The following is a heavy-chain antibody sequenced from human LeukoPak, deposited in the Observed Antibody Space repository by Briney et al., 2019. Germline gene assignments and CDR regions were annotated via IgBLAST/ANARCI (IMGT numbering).Heavy chain of an antibody. J-gene: IGHJ4*02. D-gene: IGHD6-19*01. CDR3: AKDTRRKKIPGIAVLWATNAHYFDY. CDR2: ISYDGSNK. V-gene: IGHV3-30*18. Sequence: PGGSLRLSCAASGFTFSSYGMHWVRQAPGKGLEWVAVISYDGSNKYYADSVKGRFTISRDNSKNTLYLQMNSLRAEDTAVYYCAKDTRRKKIPGIAVLWATNAHYFDYWGQGTLVTVSS. CDR1: GFTFSSYG.